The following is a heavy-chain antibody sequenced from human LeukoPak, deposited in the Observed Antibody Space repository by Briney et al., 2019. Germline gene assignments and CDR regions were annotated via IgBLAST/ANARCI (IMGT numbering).Heavy chain of an antibody. D-gene: IGHD1-26*01. V-gene: IGHV1-69*05. CDR1: GGTFSSYA. CDR2: IIPIFGTA. Sequence: GASVKVSCKASGGTFSSYAISWVRQAPGQGLEWMGGIIPIFGTANYAQKFQGRVTLTTDTSTGTVYMEMRRLRSDDTAVYYCARGGKNYFDFWGQGTLVTVSS. CDR3: ARGGKNYFDF. J-gene: IGHJ4*02.